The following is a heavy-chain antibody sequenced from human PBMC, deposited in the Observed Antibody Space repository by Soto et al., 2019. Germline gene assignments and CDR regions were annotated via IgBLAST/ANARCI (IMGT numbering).Heavy chain of an antibody. D-gene: IGHD2-21*01. V-gene: IGHV3-21*01. CDR3: ARDLVGYCGGDCHFYWFDP. CDR2: ISPSGRDI. CDR1: GFTFGSYR. J-gene: IGHJ5*02. Sequence: DVQLVESGGGLAKPGWSLRLSCEASGFTFGSYRMTWVRQLPGKGLEWVSSISPSGRDIYYADSLKGRFTISRDNAKNFMFLKMNSLRVEDTAVYYCARDLVGYCGGDCHFYWFDPWGQGTLVTVSS.